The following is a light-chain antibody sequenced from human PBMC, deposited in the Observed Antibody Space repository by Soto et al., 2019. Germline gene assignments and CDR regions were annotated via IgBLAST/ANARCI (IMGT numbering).Light chain of an antibody. J-gene: IGLJ1*01. CDR1: SSDVGGYNY. CDR2: DVS. Sequence: QSVLTQPASVSGSPGQSITISCTGTSSDVGGYNYVSWYQHHPGKAPKLIIFDVSDRPSGISDRFSASKSGNTASLTISGLRAEDEADYYCCSYSSGSTPWVFGTGTKVTVL. V-gene: IGLV2-14*03. CDR3: CSYSSGSTPWV.